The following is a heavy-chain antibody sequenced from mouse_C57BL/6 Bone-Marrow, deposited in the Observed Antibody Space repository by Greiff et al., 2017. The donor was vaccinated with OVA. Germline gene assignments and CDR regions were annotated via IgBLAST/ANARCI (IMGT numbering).Heavy chain of an antibody. CDR2: INPSSGYT. J-gene: IGHJ4*01. V-gene: IGHV1-7*01. Sequence: VQLQQSGAELAKPGASVKLSCKASGYTFTSYWMHWVKQRPGQGLEWIGYINPSSGYTKYNQKFKDKATLTADKSSSTAYMQLSSLTYEDSAVYYCANYGSSLYYAMDYWGQGTSVTVSS. D-gene: IGHD1-1*01. CDR1: GYTFTSYW. CDR3: ANYGSSLYYAMDY.